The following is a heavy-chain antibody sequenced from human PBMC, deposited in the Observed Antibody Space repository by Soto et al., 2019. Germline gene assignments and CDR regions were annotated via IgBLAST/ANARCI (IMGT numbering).Heavy chain of an antibody. D-gene: IGHD1-26*01. CDR3: ATDWELLAQVVDY. CDR2: LQTDGSHP. CDR1: GGPFVYYW. Sequence: WGSLRLSSIASGGPFVYYWMHWVRQAPGEGLMWVSRLQTDGSHPAYADSVKGRFTISRDNAKNTLYLQMNNLRAEDTAVYYCATDWELLAQVVDYWGQGTLVTVSS. J-gene: IGHJ4*02. V-gene: IGHV3-74*01.